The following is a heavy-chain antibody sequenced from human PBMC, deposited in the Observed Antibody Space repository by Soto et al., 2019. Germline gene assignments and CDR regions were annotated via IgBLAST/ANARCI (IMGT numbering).Heavy chain of an antibody. V-gene: IGHV3-30*18. D-gene: IGHD6-13*01. Sequence: QVQLVESGGGVVQPGRSLRLSCAASGFTFSSYGMHWVRQAPGKGLEWVAVISYDGSNKYYADSVKGRFTISRDTSKNALYLQMNSLRAEDTAVYYFAKDLATAAAGPAFEPWGQGTLVTVSS. J-gene: IGHJ5*02. CDR3: AKDLATAAAGPAFEP. CDR1: GFTFSSYG. CDR2: ISYDGSNK.